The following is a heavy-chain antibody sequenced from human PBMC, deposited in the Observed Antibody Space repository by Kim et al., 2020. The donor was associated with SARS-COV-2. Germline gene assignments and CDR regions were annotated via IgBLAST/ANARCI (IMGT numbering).Heavy chain of an antibody. CDR3: AKDFNWYFDL. Sequence: GGSLRLSCVGPKFTFNSYTMNWVRQAPGKGPEWVSYISSGVITYADSVKGRFTVSRDSAKNALYLQMISLRDEDTAVYYCAKDFNWYFDLWGRGTLVTVSS. CDR2: ISSGVIT. V-gene: IGHV3-48*02. J-gene: IGHJ2*01. CDR1: KFTFNSYT.